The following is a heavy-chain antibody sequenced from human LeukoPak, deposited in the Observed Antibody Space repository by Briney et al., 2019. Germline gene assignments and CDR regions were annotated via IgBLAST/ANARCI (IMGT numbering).Heavy chain of an antibody. Sequence: GGALRLSCVASGLPIGDFAMHWVRQAPGQGREWVSLISGDGVSTFFTDSVKGRFSISRDNSKNSLFLEMSSLRTEDTAMYYCAGASGKFDYWGQGTLVAVSS. CDR2: ISGDGVST. V-gene: IGHV3-43*02. CDR1: GLPIGDFA. CDR3: AGASGKFDY. J-gene: IGHJ4*02. D-gene: IGHD1-26*01.